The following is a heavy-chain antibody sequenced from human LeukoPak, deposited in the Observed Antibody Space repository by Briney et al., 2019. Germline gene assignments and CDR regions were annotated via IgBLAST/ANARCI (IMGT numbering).Heavy chain of an antibody. CDR2: INSDSGDT. J-gene: IGHJ4*02. Sequence: GASVKVSCKTSGYSFVAYYKHWLRQAPGQGLEWMGRINSDSGDTKFVQKFQGRVTMTRDKSINTVYMEVSRLTSDDTAVYYCAREASADGHFFDSWGQGSLVTVSS. D-gene: IGHD5-24*01. V-gene: IGHV1-2*02. CDR1: GYSFVAYY. CDR3: AREASADGHFFDS.